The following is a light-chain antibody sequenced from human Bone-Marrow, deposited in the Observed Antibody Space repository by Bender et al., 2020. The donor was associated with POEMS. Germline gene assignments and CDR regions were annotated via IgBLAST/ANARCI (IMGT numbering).Light chain of an antibody. CDR2: EVS. Sequence: QSALTQPPSASGSPGQSVTISCSGTNSDLGTYKYVSWYQQHPGKAPKLIIYEVSKRPSGVPDRFSGAKSGNTAFLTISGVQPQDEADYYCSVTPGLVGGGTKLTVL. CDR3: SVTPGL. V-gene: IGLV2-8*01. CDR1: NSDLGTYKY. J-gene: IGLJ2*01.